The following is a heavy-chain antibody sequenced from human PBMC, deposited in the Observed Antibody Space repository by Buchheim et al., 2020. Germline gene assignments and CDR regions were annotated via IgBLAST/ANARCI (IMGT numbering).Heavy chain of an antibody. CDR3: ARIYCSGGSCYSYSYGGTFDY. Sequence: QVQLQESGPGLVKPSGPLSLTSAVSGGSISSSNWWSWVRQPPGKGLEWIGEIYHSGSTNYNPSLKRRVTISLDKSKTQFSLKLSSVTAADTAVYYCARIYCSGGSCYSYSYGGTFDYWGQGTL. CDR2: IYHSGST. D-gene: IGHD2-15*01. J-gene: IGHJ4*02. V-gene: IGHV4-4*02. CDR1: GGSISSSNW.